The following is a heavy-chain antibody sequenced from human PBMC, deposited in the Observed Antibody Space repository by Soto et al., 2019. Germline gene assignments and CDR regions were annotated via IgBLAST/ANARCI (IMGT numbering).Heavy chain of an antibody. D-gene: IGHD2-2*01. CDR3: AGGPVGCSSTSCHFDY. Sequence: GASVKVSCKASGYTFTSYDINWVRQATGQGLEWMGWMNPNSGNTGYAQKFQGRVTMTRNTSISTAYMELSSLRSEDTAVYYCAGGPVGCSSTSCHFDYWGQGTLVTVSS. J-gene: IGHJ4*02. V-gene: IGHV1-8*01. CDR1: GYTFTSYD. CDR2: MNPNSGNT.